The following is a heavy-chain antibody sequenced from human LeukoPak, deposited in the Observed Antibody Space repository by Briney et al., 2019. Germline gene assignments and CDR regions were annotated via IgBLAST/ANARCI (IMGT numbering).Heavy chain of an antibody. CDR1: GGSIRSSYYY. D-gene: IGHD4-17*01. J-gene: IGHJ5*02. Sequence: SETLSLTCTVSGGSIRSSYYYWGWIRQPPGKGLEWIGSIYDSGSTYYNPSLKSRVTISVDTSKNQFSLKLSSVTAADTAVYYCARVDYGDYAFDPWGQGTLVTVSS. CDR2: IYDSGST. V-gene: IGHV4-39*01. CDR3: ARVDYGDYAFDP.